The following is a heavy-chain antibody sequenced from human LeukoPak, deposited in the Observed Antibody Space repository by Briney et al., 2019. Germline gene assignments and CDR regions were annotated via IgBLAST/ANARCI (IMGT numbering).Heavy chain of an antibody. D-gene: IGHD4-17*01. J-gene: IGHJ4*02. CDR3: VRDLRRNYGDYLEDY. CDR2: ISAYNGNT. V-gene: IGHV1-18*04. CDR1: GYTFTSYG. Sequence: ASVKVSCKASGYTFTSYGISWVRQAPGQGLEWMGWISAYNGNTNYAQKLQGRVTMTTDTSTSTAYMELRSLRSDDTAVYYCVRDLRRNYGDYLEDYWGQGTLVTVSS.